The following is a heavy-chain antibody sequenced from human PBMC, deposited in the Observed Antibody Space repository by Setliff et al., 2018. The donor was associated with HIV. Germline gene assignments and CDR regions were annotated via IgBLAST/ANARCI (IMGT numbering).Heavy chain of an antibody. J-gene: IGHJ6*03. CDR3: ARETYYYDNPQYYYYYMDV. CDR1: SGSISSGSYY. Sequence: SETLSLTCTVSSGSISSGSYYWSWIRQPAGKGLEWIGRIYTSGSTNYNPSLKSRVTISVDTSKNHFSLKLRSVTAADTAVYYCARETYYYDNPQYYYYYMDVWGRGTTVTVSS. D-gene: IGHD3-22*01. CDR2: IYTSGST. V-gene: IGHV4-61*02.